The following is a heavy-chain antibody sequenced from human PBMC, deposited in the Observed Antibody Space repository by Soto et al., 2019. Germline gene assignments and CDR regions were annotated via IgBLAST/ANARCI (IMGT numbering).Heavy chain of an antibody. CDR2: ISNDGNDE. D-gene: IGHD1-26*01. CDR1: GFTFSSYG. V-gene: IGHV3-30*18. CDR3: AKDLHSGRSHMGSDY. Sequence: QVQVVESGGGVVQSGSSLRLSCAASGFTFSSYGMHWVRQAPGKGLEWVAVISNDGNDEYYIDSVKGRFTISRDNSKNTLYLQMNTLSTEDTALYYCAKDLHSGRSHMGSDYWGQGTLVTVSS. J-gene: IGHJ4*02.